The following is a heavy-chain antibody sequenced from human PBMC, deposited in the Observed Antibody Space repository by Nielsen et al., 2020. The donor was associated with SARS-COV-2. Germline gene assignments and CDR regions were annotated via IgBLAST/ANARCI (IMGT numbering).Heavy chain of an antibody. J-gene: IGHJ6*02. CDR2: IYYSGST. D-gene: IGHD3-3*01. Sequence: SETLSLTCTVSGGSISSGDYYWGWIRQPPGKGLEWIGSIYYSGSTYYNPSLKSRVTISVDTSKNQFSLKLSSVTAADTAVYYCARHQLSGITIFGVVTRYGMDVWGQGTTVTVSS. V-gene: IGHV4-39*01. CDR1: GGSISSGDYY. CDR3: ARHQLSGITIFGVVTRYGMDV.